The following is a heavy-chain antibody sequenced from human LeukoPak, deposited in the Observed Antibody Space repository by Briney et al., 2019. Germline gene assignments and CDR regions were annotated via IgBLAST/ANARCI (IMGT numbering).Heavy chain of an antibody. CDR1: GFTFGSYD. D-gene: IGHD5-12*01. CDR2: MDTAATT. CDR3: ARVLGVDGYDFGYHCMDV. Sequence: GGSLRLSCAASGFTFGSYDMHWVRHPTGKGLEGFAGMDTAATTYSPCSVKCRFTISRENANTSLYLQMNTLRAGHTAVYYCARVLGVDGYDFGYHCMDVWGQGTTVTVSS. V-gene: IGHV3-13*04. J-gene: IGHJ6*02.